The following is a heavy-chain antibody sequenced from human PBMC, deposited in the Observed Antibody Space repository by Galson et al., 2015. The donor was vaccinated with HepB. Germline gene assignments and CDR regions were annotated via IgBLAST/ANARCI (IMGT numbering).Heavy chain of an antibody. V-gene: IGHV4-31*03. CDR3: ALVYCGGDCYSGWFDP. D-gene: IGHD2-21*02. J-gene: IGHJ5*02. Sequence: TLSLTCTVSGGSISSGGYYWSWIRQHPGKGLEWIGYIYYSGSTCYSPSLKSRVTISVDTSKNQFSLKLSSVTAADTAVYYCALVYCGGDCYSGWFDPWGQGTLVTVSS. CDR2: IYYSGST. CDR1: GGSISSGGYY.